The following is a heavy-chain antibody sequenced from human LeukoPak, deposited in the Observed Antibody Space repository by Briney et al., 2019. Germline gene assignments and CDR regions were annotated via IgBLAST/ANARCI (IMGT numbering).Heavy chain of an antibody. CDR1: GFTFSSYW. CDR2: ISYDGSNK. V-gene: IGHV3-30*03. Sequence: PGGSLRVSCAASGFTFSSYWMSWVRQAPGKGLEWVAVISYDGSNKYYADSVKGRFTISRDNSKNTLYLQMNSLRAEDTAVYCCAAEKVVGATLDYWGQGTLVTVSS. D-gene: IGHD1-26*01. J-gene: IGHJ4*02. CDR3: AAEKVVGATLDY.